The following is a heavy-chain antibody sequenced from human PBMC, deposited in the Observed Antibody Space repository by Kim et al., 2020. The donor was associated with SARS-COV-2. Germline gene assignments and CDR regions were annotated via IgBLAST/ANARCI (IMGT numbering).Heavy chain of an antibody. Sequence: SETLSLTCTVSGGSISSYYWSWIRQPPGKGLEWIGYIYYSGSTNYNPSLKSRVTISVDTSKNQFSLKLSSVTAADTAVYYCARDSRIVGEADVWGQGTTVTVSS. CDR3: ARDSRIVGEADV. CDR2: IYYSGST. CDR1: GGSISSYY. J-gene: IGHJ6*02. D-gene: IGHD1-26*01. V-gene: IGHV4-59*01.